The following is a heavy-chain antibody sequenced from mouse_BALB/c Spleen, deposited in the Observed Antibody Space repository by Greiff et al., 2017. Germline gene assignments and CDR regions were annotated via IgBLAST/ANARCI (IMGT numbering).Heavy chain of an antibody. V-gene: IGHV1-7*01. CDR3: AHYGSSYAY. J-gene: IGHJ3*01. D-gene: IGHD1-1*01. CDR1: GYTFTSYW. Sequence: VQLQQSGAELAKPGASVKMSCKASGYTFTSYWMHWVKQRPGQGLEWIGYINPSTGYTEYNQKFKDKATLTADKSSSTAYMQLSSLTSEDSAVYYCAHYGSSYAYWGQGTLVTVSA. CDR2: INPSTGYT.